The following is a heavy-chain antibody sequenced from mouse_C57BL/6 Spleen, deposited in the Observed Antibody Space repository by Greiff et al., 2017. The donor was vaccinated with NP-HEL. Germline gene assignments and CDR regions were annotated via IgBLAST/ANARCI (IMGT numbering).Heavy chain of an antibody. V-gene: IGHV1-26*01. CDR1: GYTFTDYY. CDR2: INPNNGGT. D-gene: IGHD1-1*01. J-gene: IGHJ2*01. Sequence: VQLQQSGPELVKPGASVKISCKASGYTFTDYYMNWVKQSHGKSLEWIGDINPNNGGTSYNQKFKGKATLTVDKSSSTAYMELRSLTSEDSAVYYCARSHYYGSSYGYFDYWGQGTTLTVSS. CDR3: ARSHYYGSSYGYFDY.